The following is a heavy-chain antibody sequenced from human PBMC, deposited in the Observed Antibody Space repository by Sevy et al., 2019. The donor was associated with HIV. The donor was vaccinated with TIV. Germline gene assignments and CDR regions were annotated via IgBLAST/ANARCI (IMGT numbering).Heavy chain of an antibody. V-gene: IGHV3-23*01. Sequence: GGSLRLPCEVPASTFSSYAMSWVRQAPGKGLEWISGISRVGDNTYYEDSVNGRFTISRDNSKNTLYLQMNSLRSDDTAVYYCAKQPDYWGRGPLVTVSS. CDR1: ASTFSSYA. CDR3: AKQPDY. CDR2: ISRVGDNT. J-gene: IGHJ4*02.